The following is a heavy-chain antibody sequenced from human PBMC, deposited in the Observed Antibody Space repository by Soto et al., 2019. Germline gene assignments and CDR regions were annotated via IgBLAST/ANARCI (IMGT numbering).Heavy chain of an antibody. CDR3: ATEHSSSWYDY. V-gene: IGHV3-23*01. J-gene: IGHJ4*02. D-gene: IGHD6-13*01. Sequence: GGSLRLSCAASGFTFSTYAMGWVRQAPGKGLEWVSTISGSGDRSYYADSVKGRFTISRDNAKNTLYLQMNSLRAEDTAVYYCATEHSSSWYDYWGQGTLVTFSS. CDR1: GFTFSTYA. CDR2: ISGSGDRS.